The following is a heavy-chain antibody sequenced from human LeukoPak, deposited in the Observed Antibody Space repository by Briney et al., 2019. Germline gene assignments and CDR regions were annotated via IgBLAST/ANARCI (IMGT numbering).Heavy chain of an antibody. J-gene: IGHJ4*02. V-gene: IGHV3-23*01. CDR3: AKGDSGPLYGSGSYKPFDY. CDR1: GFTFSSYA. D-gene: IGHD3-10*01. CDR2: ISGSGGST. Sequence: GGSLRLSCAASGFTFSSYAMSWVRQAPGKGLEWVSAISGSGGSTYSADSVKGRFTISRDNSKNTLYLQMNSLRAEDTAVYYCAKGDSGPLYGSGSYKPFDYWGQGTLVTVSS.